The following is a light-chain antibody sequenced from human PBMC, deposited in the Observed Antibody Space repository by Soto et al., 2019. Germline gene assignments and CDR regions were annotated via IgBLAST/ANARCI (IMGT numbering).Light chain of an antibody. CDR1: SSDVGGYNY. Sequence: QSVLTQPASVSGSPGQSITISCTGTSSDVGGYNYVSWYQQHPGKAPKLMICEVSNRPSGVSNRFSGSKSGNTASLTISGLQAEDEADYYCSSYTSSSFVVFGGGTKLTVL. J-gene: IGLJ2*01. CDR2: EVS. V-gene: IGLV2-14*01. CDR3: SSYTSSSFVV.